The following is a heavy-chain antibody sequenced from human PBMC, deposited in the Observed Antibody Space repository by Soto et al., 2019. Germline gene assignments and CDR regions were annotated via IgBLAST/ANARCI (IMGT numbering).Heavy chain of an antibody. J-gene: IGHJ4*02. CDR2: ISYDGSNK. Sequence: GGSLRLSCAASGFTFSSYGMHWVRQAPGKGLEWVAVISYDGSNKYYADSVKGRFTISRDNSKNTLYLQMNSLRAEDTAVYYCAKXPRPAYCGGHCPIWSGYWGQGTLVTVSS. CDR3: AKXPRPAYCGGHCPIWSGY. CDR1: GFTFSSYG. V-gene: IGHV3-30*18. D-gene: IGHD2-21*02.